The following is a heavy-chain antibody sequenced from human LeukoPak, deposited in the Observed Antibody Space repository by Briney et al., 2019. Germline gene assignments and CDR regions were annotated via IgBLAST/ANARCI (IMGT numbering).Heavy chain of an antibody. CDR2: MNPNSGNT. V-gene: IGHV1-8*02. CDR1: GYTFTDYY. CDR3: ARGTYYYGSGSSNWFDP. J-gene: IGHJ5*02. D-gene: IGHD3-10*01. Sequence: ASVKVSCKASGYTFTDYYMHWVRQAPGQGLEWMGWMNPNSGNTGYAQKFQGRVTMTRNTSISTAYMELSSLRSEDTAVYYCARGTYYYGSGSSNWFDPWGQGTLVTVSS.